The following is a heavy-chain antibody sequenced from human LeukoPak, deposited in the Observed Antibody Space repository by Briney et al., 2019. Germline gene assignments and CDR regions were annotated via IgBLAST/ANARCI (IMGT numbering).Heavy chain of an antibody. D-gene: IGHD6-13*01. V-gene: IGHV3-9*01. J-gene: IGHJ4*02. CDR2: ISGNSGSI. Sequence: PGGSLRLSCAASGFTFDDYAMHWVRQAPGKGLEWVSGISGNSGSIGYADSVKGRFTISRDNAKNSLYLQMNSLRAEDTALYYCAKVRQSIAAAGTLSHLDYWGQGTLVTVSS. CDR3: AKVRQSIAAAGTLSHLDY. CDR1: GFTFDDYA.